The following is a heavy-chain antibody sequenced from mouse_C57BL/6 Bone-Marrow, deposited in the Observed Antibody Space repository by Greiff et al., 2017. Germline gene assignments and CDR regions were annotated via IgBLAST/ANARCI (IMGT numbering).Heavy chain of an antibody. CDR2: ISTYYGDA. Sequence: QVHVKQSGPELVRPGVSVKISCKGSGYTFTDYAMHWVKQSHAKSLEWIGVISTYYGDASYNQKFKDKATMTVDKSSSTAYMELARLTSEDSAVDYCARENTTVVDWYFDVWGTGTTVTVSS. J-gene: IGHJ1*03. V-gene: IGHV1-67*01. D-gene: IGHD1-1*01. CDR3: ARENTTVVDWYFDV. CDR1: GYTFTDYA.